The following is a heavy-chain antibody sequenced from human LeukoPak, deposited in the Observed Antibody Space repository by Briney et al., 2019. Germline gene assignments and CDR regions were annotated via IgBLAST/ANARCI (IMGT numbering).Heavy chain of an antibody. CDR2: IYYSGNT. V-gene: IGHV4-39*01. D-gene: IGHD3-22*01. CDR3: VRPNYYDNSGYMAFDS. CDR1: GGSVSSNNYY. Sequence: SETLSLTCTVSGGSVSSNNYYWGWIRQPPGKGLEWIGTIYYSGNTYYNPSLKSRLIISVDTSKNQFSLKLSSVTAADTAVYYCVRPNYYDNSGYMAFDSWGQGTLVTVSS. J-gene: IGHJ4*02.